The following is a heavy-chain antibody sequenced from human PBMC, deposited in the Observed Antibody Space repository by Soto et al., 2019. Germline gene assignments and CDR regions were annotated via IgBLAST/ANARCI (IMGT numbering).Heavy chain of an antibody. CDR3: ATAYSSSWYSYYYFDY. V-gene: IGHV1-24*01. D-gene: IGHD6-13*01. CDR2: FDPEDGET. J-gene: IGHJ4*02. Sequence: GASVKVSCKVSGYTLTELSMHWVRQAPGKGLEWMGGFDPEDGETIYAQKFQGRVTMTEDTSTDTAYMELSSLRSEDTAVYYCATAYSSSWYSYYYFDYWGQGTLVTVSS. CDR1: GYTLTELS.